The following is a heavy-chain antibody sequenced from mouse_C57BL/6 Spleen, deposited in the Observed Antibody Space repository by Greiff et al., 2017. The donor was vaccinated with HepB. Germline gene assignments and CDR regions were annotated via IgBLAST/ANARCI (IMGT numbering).Heavy chain of an antibody. D-gene: IGHD2-14*01. Sequence: EVQGVESGGDLVKPGGSLKLSCAASGFTFSSYGMSWVRQTPDKRLEWVATISSGGSYTYYPDSVKGRLTISRDNAKNTLYLQMSSLKSEDTAMYYCARQFVGPDEWYFDVWGTGTTVTVSS. CDR3: ARQFVGPDEWYFDV. J-gene: IGHJ1*03. CDR1: GFTFSSYG. V-gene: IGHV5-6*01. CDR2: ISSGGSYT.